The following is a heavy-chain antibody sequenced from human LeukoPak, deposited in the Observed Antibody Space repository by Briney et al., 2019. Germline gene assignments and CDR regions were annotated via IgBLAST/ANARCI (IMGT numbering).Heavy chain of an antibody. CDR3: ARDPPPITMVRGADWDYYGMDV. V-gene: IGHV1-18*01. CDR1: GYTFTSYG. D-gene: IGHD3-10*01. CDR2: ISAYNGNT. Sequence: ASVKVSCKASGYTFTSYGISWVRQAPGQGLEWMGWISAYNGNTNYAQKLQGRVTMTTDTSTSTAYMELRSLRSDDTAVYYCARDPPPITMVRGADWDYYGMDVWGQGTTVTVSS. J-gene: IGHJ6*02.